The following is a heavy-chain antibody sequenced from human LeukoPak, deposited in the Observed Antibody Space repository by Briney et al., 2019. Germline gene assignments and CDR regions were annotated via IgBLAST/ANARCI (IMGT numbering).Heavy chain of an antibody. Sequence: GGSLRLSCAASGFTFSSYAMHWVRQAPGKGLEWVAVISYDGSNKYYADSVKGRFTISRDNSKNTLYLQMNSLSAEDTAVYYCAREMGYSYGPHYFDYWGQGTLVTVSS. V-gene: IGHV3-30*04. CDR3: AREMGYSYGPHYFDY. CDR1: GFTFSSYA. CDR2: ISYDGSNK. D-gene: IGHD5-18*01. J-gene: IGHJ4*02.